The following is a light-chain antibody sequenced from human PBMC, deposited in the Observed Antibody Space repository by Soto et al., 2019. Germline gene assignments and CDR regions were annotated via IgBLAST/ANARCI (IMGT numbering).Light chain of an antibody. J-gene: IGLJ2*01. CDR1: NSNIGAGSG. CDR3: QSFDSSLTGLI. Sequence: QSVLTQPPSVTGAPGQRVTISCTANNSNIGAGSGVNWYQQFPDKAPKLLIYANTHRPSGVPDRFSGSTSATSASLAITGLQTQDEADYYCQSFDSSLTGLIFGGGTKLTVL. V-gene: IGLV1-40*01. CDR2: ANT.